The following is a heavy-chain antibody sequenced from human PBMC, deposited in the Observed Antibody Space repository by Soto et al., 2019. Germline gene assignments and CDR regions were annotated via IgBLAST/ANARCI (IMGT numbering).Heavy chain of an antibody. CDR2: MMPLFGTA. CDR1: GDTFSNHA. Sequence: QVQLVQSGAEVKKPGSTVKVSCKASGDTFSNHALSWVRQAPGQGLEWMGGMMPLFGTANYAQKFQGRLTITADESTSTAYMELSSLRSDDTAVYYCARGCAGWELLHWGQGTLVTVSS. D-gene: IGHD1-26*01. J-gene: IGHJ4*02. CDR3: ARGCAGWELLH. V-gene: IGHV1-69*12.